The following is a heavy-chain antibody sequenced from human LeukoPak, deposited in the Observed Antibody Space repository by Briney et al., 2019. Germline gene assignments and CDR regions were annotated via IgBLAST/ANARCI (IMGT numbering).Heavy chain of an antibody. CDR3: ARDTTQYYYDSSGYSSYFDY. D-gene: IGHD3-22*01. V-gene: IGHV3-30-3*01. CDR1: GFTFSSYA. CDR2: ISYDGSNK. J-gene: IGHJ4*02. Sequence: PGWSLRLSCAASGFTFSSYAMHWVRQAPGKGLEWVAVISYDGSNKYYADSVKGRFTISRDNSKDTLYLQMNSLRAEDTAVYYCARDTTQYYYDSSGYSSYFDYWGQGTLVTVSS.